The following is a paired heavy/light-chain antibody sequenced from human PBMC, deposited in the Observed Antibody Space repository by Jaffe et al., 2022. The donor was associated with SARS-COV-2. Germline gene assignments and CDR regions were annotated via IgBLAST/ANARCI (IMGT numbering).Heavy chain of an antibody. D-gene: IGHD3-3*01. J-gene: IGHJ6*02. Sequence: EVQLVESGGGLVKPGGSLRLSCAASGFTFSSYSMNWVRQAPGKGLEWVSSISSSSSYIYYADSVKGRFTISRDNAKNSLYLQMNSLRAEDTAVYYCARGPVDYDFWSGYISPYYYYGMDVWGQGTTVTVSS. CDR1: GFTFSSYS. CDR3: ARGPVDYDFWSGYISPYYYYGMDV. V-gene: IGHV3-21*01. CDR2: ISSSSSYI.
Light chain of an antibody. CDR3: MQSIQLPFT. CDR1: QSLLHSDGKTY. Sequence: DIVMTQTPLSLSVTPGQPASISCKSSQSLLHSDGKTYLYWYLQKPGQPPQLLIYEVSNRFSGVPDRFSGSGSGTDFTLKISRVEAEDVGVYYCMQSIQLPFTFGPGTKVDIK. CDR2: EVS. V-gene: IGKV2D-29*01. J-gene: IGKJ3*01.